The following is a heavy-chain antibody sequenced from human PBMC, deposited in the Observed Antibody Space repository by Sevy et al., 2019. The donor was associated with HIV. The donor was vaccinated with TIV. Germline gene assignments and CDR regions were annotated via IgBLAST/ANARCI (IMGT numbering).Heavy chain of an antibody. D-gene: IGHD2-2*01. CDR1: GFTFSSYA. Sequence: GGSLRLSCAASGFTFSSYAMHWVRQAPGKGLEWVAVISYDGSNKYYADSVKGRFTISRDNSKNPLYLQMNSLRAEDTAVYYCARGAGYCSSTSCYRFGGMDVWGQGTTVTVSS. V-gene: IGHV3-30*04. CDR3: ARGAGYCSSTSCYRFGGMDV. J-gene: IGHJ6*02. CDR2: ISYDGSNK.